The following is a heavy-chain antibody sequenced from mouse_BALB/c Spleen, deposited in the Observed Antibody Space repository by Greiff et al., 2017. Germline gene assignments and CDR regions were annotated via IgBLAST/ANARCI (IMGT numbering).Heavy chain of an antibody. D-gene: IGHD3-3*01. CDR1: GYTFTSYT. J-gene: IGHJ4*01. CDR3: ARLGGGGIYAMDY. CDR2: INPSSGYT. Sequence: QVQLQQSGAELARPGASVKMSCKASGYTFTSYTMHWVKQRPGQGLEWIGYINPSSGYTNYNQKFKDKATLTADNSSSTAYMQLSSLTSEDSAVYCGARLGGGGIYAMDYWGQGTSVTVSS. V-gene: IGHV1-4*01.